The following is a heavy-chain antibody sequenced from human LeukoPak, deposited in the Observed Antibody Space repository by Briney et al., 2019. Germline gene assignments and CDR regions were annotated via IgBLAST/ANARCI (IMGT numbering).Heavy chain of an antibody. Sequence: GGSLRLSCAASGFTFNSHAMHWVRQAPGKGLEWVAVISFDGNNKYYADSVKGRFTISRDNSKNTLFLQMNSLRAEDTAVYYCAKGLRYLDWGENDYWGQGTLVTVSS. J-gene: IGHJ4*02. CDR2: ISFDGNNK. CDR3: AKGLRYLDWGENDY. V-gene: IGHV3-30*04. D-gene: IGHD3-9*01. CDR1: GFTFNSHA.